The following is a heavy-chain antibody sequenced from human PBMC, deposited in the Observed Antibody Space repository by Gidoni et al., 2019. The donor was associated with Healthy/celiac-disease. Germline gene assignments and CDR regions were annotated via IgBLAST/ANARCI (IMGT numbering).Heavy chain of an antibody. V-gene: IGHV3-15*01. Sequence: EVQLVESGGGLVKPGGSLRLSCAASGFTFSNAWMSWVRQAPGKGLEWVGRIKSKTDGGTTDYAAPVKGRFTISRDDSKNTLYLQMNSLKTEDTAVYYCTTDLIVVVTADYWGQGTLVTVSS. J-gene: IGHJ4*02. CDR3: TTDLIVVVTADY. D-gene: IGHD2-21*02. CDR2: IKSKTDGGTT. CDR1: GFTFSNAW.